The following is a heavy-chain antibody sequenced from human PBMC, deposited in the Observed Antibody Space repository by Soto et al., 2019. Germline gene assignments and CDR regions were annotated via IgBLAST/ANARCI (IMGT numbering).Heavy chain of an antibody. V-gene: IGHV1-8*01. J-gene: IGHJ6*02. Sequence: ASVKVSCEASGYTFTSYDINWVRQATGQGLEWMGWMNPNSGNTGYAQKFQGRVTMTRNTSTSTAYMELRSLRSDDTAVYYCARSGDPVDYFYYYGMDVWGQGTTVTVSS. D-gene: IGHD4-17*01. CDR1: GYTFTSYD. CDR3: ARSGDPVDYFYYYGMDV. CDR2: MNPNSGNT.